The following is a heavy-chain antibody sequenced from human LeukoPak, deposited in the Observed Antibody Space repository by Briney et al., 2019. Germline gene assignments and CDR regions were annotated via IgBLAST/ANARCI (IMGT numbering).Heavy chain of an antibody. Sequence: GGSLRLSCTASGFTFGDYAMSWFRQAPGKGLEWVGFIRSKAHGGTTEYAASVKGRFTISRDDSKSIAYLQMNSLKTEDTAVYYCTRRGPNEPPSFETWGQGTLVTVSS. J-gene: IGHJ5*02. V-gene: IGHV3-49*03. CDR3: TRRGPNEPPSFET. D-gene: IGHD3-10*01. CDR2: IRSKAHGGTT. CDR1: GFTFGDYA.